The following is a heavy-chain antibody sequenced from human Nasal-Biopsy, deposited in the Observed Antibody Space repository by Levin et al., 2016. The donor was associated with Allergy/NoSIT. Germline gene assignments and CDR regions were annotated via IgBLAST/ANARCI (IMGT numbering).Heavy chain of an antibody. D-gene: IGHD3-22*01. J-gene: IGHJ4*02. CDR2: IYPGDSDT. CDR3: ARSLSSAYESWYFGH. V-gene: IGHV5-51*01. CDR1: GYSFPTYW. Sequence: GESLKISCKGSGYSFPTYWIAWVRQMPGKGLEWMGIIYPGDSDTRYSPSFQGQVTISTDKSIDTAYLQWSSLRASDTAMYYCARSLSSAYESWYFGHWGQGTLVTVSS.